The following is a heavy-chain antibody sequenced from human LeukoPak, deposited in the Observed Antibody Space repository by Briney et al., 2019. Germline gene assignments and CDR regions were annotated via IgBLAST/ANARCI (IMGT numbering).Heavy chain of an antibody. J-gene: IGHJ5*02. CDR2: IHYSDDT. D-gene: IGHD4/OR15-4a*01. Sequence: PSETLSLTCTVSGGSIGSYYWSWIRQPPGKGLEWIGYIHYSDDTSYNPSLSGRVTISVDTSKKQVSLKLTSVTAADTAVYYCVRGPYGASISKWFDPWGQGTQVIVSP. V-gene: IGHV4-59*01. CDR3: VRGPYGASISKWFDP. CDR1: GGSIGSYY.